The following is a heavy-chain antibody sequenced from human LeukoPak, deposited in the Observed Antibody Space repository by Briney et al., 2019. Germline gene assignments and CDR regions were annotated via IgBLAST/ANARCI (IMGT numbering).Heavy chain of an antibody. CDR1: GFPFSSYW. V-gene: IGHV3-7*04. Sequence: GGSLRLSCVASGFPFSSYWMTWVRQALGKGLEWVANIRQDGSKKSYVDSVKGRFTISRDNAKNSLYLQMNSLRAEDTAIYYCTRVGYIDEGIDYWGQGTLVTVSS. J-gene: IGHJ4*02. CDR2: IRQDGSKK. CDR3: TRVGYIDEGIDY. D-gene: IGHD5-24*01.